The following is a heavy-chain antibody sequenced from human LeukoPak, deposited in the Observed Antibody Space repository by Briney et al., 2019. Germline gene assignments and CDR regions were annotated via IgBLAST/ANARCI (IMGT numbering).Heavy chain of an antibody. V-gene: IGHV4-39*07. CDR1: GGSISGSSYY. J-gene: IGHJ5*02. Sequence: SETLSLTCTVSGGSISGSSYYWGWIRQPPGKGLEWIGSLYYSGSTYYNPSLKSRVTISVDKSKNQFSLKLSSVTAADTAVYYCARDVAAAGTGNWFDLWGQGTLVTVSS. CDR2: LYYSGST. D-gene: IGHD6-13*01. CDR3: ARDVAAAGTGNWFDL.